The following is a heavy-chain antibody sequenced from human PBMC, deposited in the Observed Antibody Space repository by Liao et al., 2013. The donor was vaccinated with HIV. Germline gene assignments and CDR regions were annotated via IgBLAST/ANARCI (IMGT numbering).Heavy chain of an antibody. CDR1: GGSVSTYY. J-gene: IGHJ3*02. Sequence: QVQLQESGPGLVKPSGTLSLTCTVSGGSVSTYYWSWIRQPAGKGLEWIGRIYTSGSTDYYPSLKSRVTMSVDTSKNQFSLRLISVTAADTAVYYCASTPIQRADAFDIWGQGQWSPSLQ. V-gene: IGHV4-4*07. CDR2: IYTSGST. CDR3: ASTPIQRADAFDI.